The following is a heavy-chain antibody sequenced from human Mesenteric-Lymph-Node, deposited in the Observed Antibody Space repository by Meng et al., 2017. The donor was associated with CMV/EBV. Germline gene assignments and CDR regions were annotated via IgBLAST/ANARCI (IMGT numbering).Heavy chain of an antibody. CDR2: INPNNGDI. J-gene: IGHJ3*02. V-gene: IGHV1-2*02. Sequence: ASVKVSCKASGYTFTDYYMHWVRQAPGQGLEWMGWINPNNGDINYAQKFQGRVSMTRDTSISTAYMELSRLRSDDTAVYYCARALYSGSYFAFDIWGQGTMVTVSS. D-gene: IGHD1-26*01. CDR3: ARALYSGSYFAFDI. CDR1: GYTFTDYY.